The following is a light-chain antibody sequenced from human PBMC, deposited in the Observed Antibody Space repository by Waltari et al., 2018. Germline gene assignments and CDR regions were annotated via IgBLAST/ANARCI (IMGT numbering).Light chain of an antibody. J-gene: IGKJ3*01. CDR1: QDIRNY. CDR3: QQHLNTFPPT. Sequence: DIQMTQSPSSLSASVGGRVTNTCQASQDIRNYVTWYQQKPGKAPKFLIYDVSNLENGVPSRFSGSGSGTNFSFTISSLQPEDVATYYCQQHLNTFPPTFGPGTKVNIK. CDR2: DVS. V-gene: IGKV1-33*01.